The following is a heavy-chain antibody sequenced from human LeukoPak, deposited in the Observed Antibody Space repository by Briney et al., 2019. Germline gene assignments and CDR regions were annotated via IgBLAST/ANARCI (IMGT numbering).Heavy chain of an antibody. CDR1: GGSFSGYY. CDR2: INHSGST. V-gene: IGHV4-34*01. CDR3: ARLPHGDYSSIRAYPLDV. J-gene: IGHJ6*02. D-gene: IGHD6-13*01. Sequence: KPSETLSLTCAVYGGSFSGYYWSWIRQPPGKGLEWIGEINHSGSTNYNPSLKSRVTISVDTSKNQFSLKLSSVTAADTAVYYCARLPHGDYSSIRAYPLDVWGQGTTVTVSS.